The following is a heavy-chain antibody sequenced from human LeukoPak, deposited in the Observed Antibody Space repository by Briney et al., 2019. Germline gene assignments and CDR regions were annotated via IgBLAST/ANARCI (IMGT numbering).Heavy chain of an antibody. J-gene: IGHJ6*02. V-gene: IGHV3-33*01. CDR2: IWYDGSNK. CDR3: AREGRYGRTYYYYGMDV. CDR1: GFXFSSYG. Sequence: GGSLRLSCAASGFXFSSYGIHWVRQAPGKGLEWVAVIWYDGSNKYYADSVKGRFTISRDNSKNTLYLQMNSLRAEDTAVYYCAREGRYGRTYYYYGMDVWGQGTTVTVSS. D-gene: IGHD5-18*01.